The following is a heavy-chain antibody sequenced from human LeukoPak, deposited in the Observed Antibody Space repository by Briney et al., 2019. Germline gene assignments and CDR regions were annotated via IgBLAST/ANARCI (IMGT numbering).Heavy chain of an antibody. CDR2: IYTSGST. D-gene: IGHD3-10*01. J-gene: IGHJ6*02. V-gene: IGHV4-4*07. CDR1: GGSISSYY. Sequence: PSETLSLTCTVSGGSISSYYWSWIRQPAGKGLEWIGRIYTSGSTNYNASLKSRVTMSVDTSKNQFALKLSSVTAADTAVYYCARERLLWFGELLMDVWGQGTTVTVSS. CDR3: ARERLLWFGELLMDV.